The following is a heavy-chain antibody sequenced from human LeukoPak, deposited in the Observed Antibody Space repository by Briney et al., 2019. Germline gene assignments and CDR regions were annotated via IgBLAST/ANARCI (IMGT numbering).Heavy chain of an antibody. D-gene: IGHD1-26*01. J-gene: IGHJ4*02. CDR2: IYYSGST. CDR3: ARALKERSLDY. CDR1: GXSISSYY. V-gene: IGHV4-59*01. Sequence: SETLSLTCTVSGXSISSYYWSWIRQPPGKGLEWIGYIYYSGSTNYNPSLKSRVTISVDTSKNQFSLKLSSVTAADTAVYYCARALKERSLDYWGQGTLVTVSS.